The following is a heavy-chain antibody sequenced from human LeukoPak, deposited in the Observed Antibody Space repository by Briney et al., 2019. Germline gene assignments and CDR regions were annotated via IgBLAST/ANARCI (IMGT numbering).Heavy chain of an antibody. CDR1: GFIVSNNY. CDR2: IFGGDSADGT. J-gene: IGHJ4*02. Sequence: GGSLRLSCAASGFIVSNNYMYWVRQAPGKGLEWVSVIFGGDSADGTYYADSVKGRLTISRDNSKNTLFLQMNSLRVEDTALYYCAGGGGTYRLGVYFDFWGQGTLVTVSS. D-gene: IGHD1-26*01. CDR3: AGGGGTYRLGVYFDF. V-gene: IGHV3-53*01.